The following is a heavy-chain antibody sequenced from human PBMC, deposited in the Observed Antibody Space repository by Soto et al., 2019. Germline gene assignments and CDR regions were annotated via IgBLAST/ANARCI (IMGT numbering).Heavy chain of an antibody. CDR1: GGTFSSYA. CDR3: ATANYLHDSSGYYCFY. J-gene: IGHJ4*02. D-gene: IGHD3-22*01. V-gene: IGHV1-69*01. CDR2: IIPIFGTA. Sequence: QVQLVQSGAEVKKPGSSVKVSCKASGGTFSSYAISWVRQAPGQGLEWMGGIIPIFGTATYAQKFQGRVTITADESTSTAYMELSSLRSEDTAVYYCATANYLHDSSGYYCFYWGQGTLVTVSS.